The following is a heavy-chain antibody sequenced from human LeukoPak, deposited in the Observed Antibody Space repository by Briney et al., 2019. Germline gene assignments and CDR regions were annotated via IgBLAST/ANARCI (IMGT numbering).Heavy chain of an antibody. V-gene: IGHV1-2*02. CDR2: INPNSGGT. CDR1: GYTFTGYY. D-gene: IGHD2-2*02. Sequence: GASVKVSCKASGYTFTGYYMHWVRQAPGQGLEWMGWINPNSGGTNYAQKFQGRVTMTRDTSISTAYMELSRLRSDDTAVYYCARERRYCSSTSCYKTLDYWGQGTLVTVSS. CDR3: ARERRYCSSTSCYKTLDY. J-gene: IGHJ4*02.